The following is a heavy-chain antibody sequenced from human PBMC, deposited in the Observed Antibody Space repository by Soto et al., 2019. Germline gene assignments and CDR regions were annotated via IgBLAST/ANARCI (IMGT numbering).Heavy chain of an antibody. V-gene: IGHV3-11*01. Sequence: QVQLGESGGGLVRTSGSLKIACVGSGFIFSDYYMTWVRQAPGKGLEWVAYISSSGNTVYYADSVKGRFTISRDNAKNSVYLQMNSLRAEDTALYFCAKMSSENYYDPVFSWGQGTLVTVSS. CDR1: GFIFSDYY. CDR3: AKMSSENYYDPVFS. D-gene: IGHD3-22*01. J-gene: IGHJ4*02. CDR2: ISSSGNTV.